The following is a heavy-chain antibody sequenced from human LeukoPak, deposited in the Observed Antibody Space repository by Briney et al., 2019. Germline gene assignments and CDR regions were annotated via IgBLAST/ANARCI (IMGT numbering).Heavy chain of an antibody. CDR3: AKDYQSAPPVGMDA. V-gene: IGHV3-30*18. CDR1: GFTFSSYN. J-gene: IGHJ6*02. D-gene: IGHD3-16*02. CDR2: ISYDGRKR. Sequence: GGSLRLSCAASGFTFSSYNMNWVRQAPGKGLEWVALISYDGRKRFYADSVKGRFTISRDNSKSALVLEMNSLRVEDTAVYYCAKDYQSAPPVGMDAWGHGTKVTVSS.